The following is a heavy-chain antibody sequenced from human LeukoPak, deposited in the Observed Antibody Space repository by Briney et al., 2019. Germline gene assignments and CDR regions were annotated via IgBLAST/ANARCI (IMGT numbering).Heavy chain of an antibody. CDR2: IKVDGSEE. CDR1: GFTFSTYW. CDR3: ARGYWYYDY. J-gene: IGHJ4*02. V-gene: IGHV3-7*01. D-gene: IGHD1-26*01. Sequence: PGGSLRLSCAASGFTFSTYWMNWVRQAPGRGLEWVANIKVDGSEEYYTDSVEGRFTISRDNAKNSLYLQMNSLRAEDTAVYYCARGYWYYDYWGQGTLVTVSS.